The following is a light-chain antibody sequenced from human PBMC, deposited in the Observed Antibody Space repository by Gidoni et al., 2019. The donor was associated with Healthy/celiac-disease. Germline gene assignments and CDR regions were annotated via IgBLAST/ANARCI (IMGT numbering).Light chain of an antibody. V-gene: IGKV1-39*01. J-gene: IGKJ3*01. CDR1: QSISSY. CDR3: QQRYSTPIFT. CDR2: AAS. Sequence: DIHITQSPSSLSAYVGDRVTITCRASQSISSYLNWYQQKPGKAPKLLIYAASSLQSGVPSRFSGSGSGTDFTLTISSLQHEDFATYYCQQRYSTPIFTFGPGTKVDIK.